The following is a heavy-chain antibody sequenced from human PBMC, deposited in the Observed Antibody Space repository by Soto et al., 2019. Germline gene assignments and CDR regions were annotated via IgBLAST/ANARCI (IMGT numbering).Heavy chain of an antibody. D-gene: IGHD6-13*01. CDR1: GYTFTSYY. CDR3: ARDDRIAAAGTFYYYYGMDV. J-gene: IGHJ6*02. CDR2: INPSGGST. V-gene: IGHV1-46*03. Sequence: QVQLVQSGAEVKKPGASVKVSCKASGYTFTSYYMHWVRQAPGQGLEWMGIINPSGGSTSYAQKCQGSVTMTRDTSTSTFYMELSSLRSEDTAVYYCARDDRIAAAGTFYYYYGMDVWGQGTTVTVSS.